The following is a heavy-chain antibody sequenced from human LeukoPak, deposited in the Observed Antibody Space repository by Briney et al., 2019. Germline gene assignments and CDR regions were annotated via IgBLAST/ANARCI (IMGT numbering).Heavy chain of an antibody. Sequence: GGSLRLSCAASGFNFRNYAMHWVRQAPGKEPEWVALIRFDGSHKYYADSVKGRFTITRDNSRDTLSLQMSSLRAEDTAVYYCTRSAYCTGGTCYSKTFDYWGQGTLVTVSS. CDR3: TRSAYCTGGTCYSKTFDY. D-gene: IGHD2-15*01. J-gene: IGHJ4*02. V-gene: IGHV3-30*02. CDR1: GFNFRNYA. CDR2: IRFDGSHK.